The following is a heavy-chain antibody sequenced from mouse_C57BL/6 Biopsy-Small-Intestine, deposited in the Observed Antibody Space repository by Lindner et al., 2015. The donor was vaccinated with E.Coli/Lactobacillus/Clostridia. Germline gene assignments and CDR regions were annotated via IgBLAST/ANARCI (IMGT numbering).Heavy chain of an antibody. Sequence: VQLQESGPELVKPGASVKMSCKASGYTFTDYNMHWVKQSHGKSLEWIGYINPNNGGTSYNQKFKGKATLTVNKSSSTAYMELRSLTSEDSAVYYCARGRDYAWFAYWGQGTLVTVSA. J-gene: IGHJ3*01. CDR1: GYTFTDYN. CDR2: INPNNGGT. D-gene: IGHD2-4*01. V-gene: IGHV1-22*01. CDR3: ARGRDYAWFAY.